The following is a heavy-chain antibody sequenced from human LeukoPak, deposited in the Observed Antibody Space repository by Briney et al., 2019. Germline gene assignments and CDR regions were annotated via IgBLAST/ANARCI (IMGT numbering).Heavy chain of an antibody. Sequence: SGGSLRLSCAASGFTFSSYAMSWVRQAPGKGLEWVSGISGRGGSTYSADYLKGRFTISRDNSKNTLYLQMNNLRAEDTAEYYCAKGGYCGGTSCYFYYMDVWGKGTTVTVSS. D-gene: IGHD2-2*01. J-gene: IGHJ6*03. CDR2: ISGRGGST. CDR1: GFTFSSYA. CDR3: AKGGYCGGTSCYFYYMDV. V-gene: IGHV3-23*01.